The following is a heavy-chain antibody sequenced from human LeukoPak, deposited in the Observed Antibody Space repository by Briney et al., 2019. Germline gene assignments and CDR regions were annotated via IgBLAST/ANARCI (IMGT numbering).Heavy chain of an antibody. CDR1: GYTFTSYG. V-gene: IGHV1-18*01. CDR2: ISAYNGNT. CDR3: ARDEFVLDCSSTRCYPPSSFDY. D-gene: IGHD2-2*01. J-gene: IGHJ4*02. Sequence: ASVKVSCKASGYTFTSYGISWVRQAPGQGLEWMGWISAYNGNTNYAQKLQGRVTMTTDTSTSTAYMELRSLRSDDTAVYYCARDEFVLDCSSTRCYPPSSFDYWGQETLVTVSS.